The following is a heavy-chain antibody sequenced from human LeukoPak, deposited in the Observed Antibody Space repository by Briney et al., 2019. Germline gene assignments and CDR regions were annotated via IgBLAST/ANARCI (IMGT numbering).Heavy chain of an antibody. V-gene: IGHV3-49*04. J-gene: IGHJ6*03. Sequence: SGGSLRLSCTASGFTFGDCAMSWVRQAPGKGLEWVGFIRSKAYGGTTEYAASVKGRFTISRDDSKSIAYLQVNSLKTEDTAVYYCTRDFCSSTSCYYYYYYMDVWGKGTTVTVSS. CDR1: GFTFGDCA. CDR3: TRDFCSSTSCYYYYYYMDV. CDR2: IRSKAYGGTT. D-gene: IGHD2-2*01.